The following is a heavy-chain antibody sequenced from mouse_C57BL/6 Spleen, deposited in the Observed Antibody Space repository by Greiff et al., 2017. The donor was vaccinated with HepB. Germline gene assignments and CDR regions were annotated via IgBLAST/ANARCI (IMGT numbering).Heavy chain of an antibody. D-gene: IGHD2-13*01. Sequence: EVQLQQSGPELVKPGASVKIPCKASGYTFTDYNMDWVKQSHGKSLEWIGDINPNNGGTIYNQKFKGKATLTVDKSSSTAYMELRSLTSEDTAVYYCARRGGDPLYYAMDYWGQGTSVTVSS. J-gene: IGHJ4*01. CDR2: INPNNGGT. CDR1: GYTFTDYN. CDR3: ARRGGDPLYYAMDY. V-gene: IGHV1-18*01.